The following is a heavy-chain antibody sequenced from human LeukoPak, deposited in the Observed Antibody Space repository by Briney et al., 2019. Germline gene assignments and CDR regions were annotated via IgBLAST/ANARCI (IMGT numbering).Heavy chain of an antibody. V-gene: IGHV4-61*02. CDR1: GGSISSGSYY. D-gene: IGHD1-26*01. J-gene: IGHJ6*03. CDR3: ARGSGSYFIGYYYYMDV. CDR2: IYTCGST. Sequence: SETLSLTCTVSGGSISSGSYYWSWIRQPAGKGLESIGRIYTCGSTNYNPSLKSRVTISVDTSKNQFSLKLSSVTAADTAVYYCARGSGSYFIGYYYYMDVWGKGTTVTVSS.